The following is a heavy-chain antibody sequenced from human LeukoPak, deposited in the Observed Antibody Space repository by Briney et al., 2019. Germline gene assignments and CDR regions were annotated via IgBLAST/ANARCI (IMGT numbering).Heavy chain of an antibody. CDR1: GYTFTGYY. CDR2: INPNSGGT. Sequence: ASVKVSCKASGYTFTGYYMHWVRQAPGQGLEWMGWINPNSGGTNYAQKFQGRVTMTRDTSISTAYMELSRLRSDDTAVYYCARDPHGNYYDSSGYEHDYWGQGTLVTVSS. D-gene: IGHD3-22*01. V-gene: IGHV1-2*02. J-gene: IGHJ4*02. CDR3: ARDPHGNYYDSSGYEHDY.